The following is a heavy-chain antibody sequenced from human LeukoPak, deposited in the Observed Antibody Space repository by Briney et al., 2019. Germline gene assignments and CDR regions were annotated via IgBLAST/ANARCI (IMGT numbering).Heavy chain of an antibody. D-gene: IGHD5-24*01. J-gene: IGHJ4*02. CDR3: VRDKDGYNF. V-gene: IGHV3-74*01. Sequence: GGSLRLSCAASGFTFSRYWMHWVRQAPGKGLVWVSRIKSDGSTNYADSVKGRFTISRDNAKNMLYVQMNSLRAEDTAVYYCVRDKDGYNFWGQGTLASVSS. CDR1: GFTFSRYW. CDR2: IKSDGST.